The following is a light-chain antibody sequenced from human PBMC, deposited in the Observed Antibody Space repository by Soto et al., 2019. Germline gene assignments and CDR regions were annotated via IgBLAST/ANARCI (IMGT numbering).Light chain of an antibody. CDR1: SSNMGNNY. J-gene: IGLJ2*01. CDR3: GTWDSSLGVV. V-gene: IGLV1-51*01. Sequence: QSVLTQPPSVSAAPGQKVTISCSGSSSNMGNNYVSWYQQLPGTAPKLLIYDNNKRPSGIPDRFSGSKSGTSATLGITGLQTGDEADYYCGTWDSSLGVVFGGGTQLTVL. CDR2: DNN.